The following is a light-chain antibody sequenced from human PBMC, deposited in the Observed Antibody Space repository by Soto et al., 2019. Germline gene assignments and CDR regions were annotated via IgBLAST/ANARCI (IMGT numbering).Light chain of an antibody. J-gene: IGKJ5*01. CDR3: QYYNNWPIT. CDR2: GTS. CDR1: QSVASN. V-gene: IGKV3-15*01. Sequence: DIVMTQSPASLSVSPGESVSVSCRASQSVASNLAWYQQKPGQAPRLLIYGTSTRATGVPARFSGSGSGTDFTPTISSLQAADFAVYHCQYYNNWPITCGQGTRLEIK.